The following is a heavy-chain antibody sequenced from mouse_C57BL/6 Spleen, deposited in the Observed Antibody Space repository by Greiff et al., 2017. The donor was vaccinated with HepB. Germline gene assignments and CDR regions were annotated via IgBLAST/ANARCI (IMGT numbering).Heavy chain of an antibody. V-gene: IGHV6-3*01. CDR3: TGAPEAY. J-gene: IGHJ3*01. CDR2: IRLKSDNYAT. CDR1: GFTFSNYW. Sequence: EVKVEESGGGLVQPGGSMKLSCVASGFTFSNYWMNWVRQSPEKGLEWVAQIRLKSDNYATHYAESVKGRFTIARDDSKSSVYLQMNNLRAEDTGSYYCTGAPEAYWGQGTLVTVSA.